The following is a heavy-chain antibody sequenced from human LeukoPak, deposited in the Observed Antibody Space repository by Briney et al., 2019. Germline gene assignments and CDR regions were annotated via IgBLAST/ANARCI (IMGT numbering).Heavy chain of an antibody. Sequence: PSETLSLTCTVSGGSISSGGYYWSWIRQHPGKGLEWIGYIYYSGGTYYNPSLKSRVTISVDTSKNQFSLKLSSVTAADTAVYYCARSNYVWGSYRDPYFDYWGQGTLVTVSS. CDR3: ARSNYVWGSYRDPYFDY. CDR2: IYYSGGT. V-gene: IGHV4-31*03. CDR1: GGSISSGGYY. D-gene: IGHD3-16*02. J-gene: IGHJ4*02.